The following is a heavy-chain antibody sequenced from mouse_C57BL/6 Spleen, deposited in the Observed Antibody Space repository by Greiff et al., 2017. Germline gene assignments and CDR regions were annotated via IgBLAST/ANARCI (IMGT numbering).Heavy chain of an antibody. V-gene: IGHV5-9*01. D-gene: IGHD2-5*01. J-gene: IGHJ3*01. CDR1: GFTFSSYT. CDR2: ISGGGGNT. Sequence: DVMLVESGGGLVKPGGSLKLSCAASGFTFSSYTMSWVRQTPEKRLEWVATISGGGGNTYYPDSVKGRFTISRDNAKNTLYLQMSSLRSEDTALYYCARSDSNYVAYWGQGTLVTVSA. CDR3: ARSDSNYVAY.